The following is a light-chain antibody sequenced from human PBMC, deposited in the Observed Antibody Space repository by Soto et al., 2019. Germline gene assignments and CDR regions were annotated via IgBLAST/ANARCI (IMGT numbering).Light chain of an antibody. CDR3: QHFQSDPFT. V-gene: IGKV1-13*02. CDR1: QGVSSA. J-gene: IGKJ5*01. CDR2: DGS. Sequence: AIQLTQSPSSLSASVGDRVTITCRASQGVSSAFAWYQQKPGKPPKVLIYDGSSLQSGVPLRFRGSGSGTEFTLTITGLQPEDFGTYYCQHFQSDPFTYGQGTRLEIK.